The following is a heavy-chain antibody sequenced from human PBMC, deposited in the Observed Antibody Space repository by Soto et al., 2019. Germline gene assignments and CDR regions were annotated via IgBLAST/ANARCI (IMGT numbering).Heavy chain of an antibody. V-gene: IGHV4-31*03. D-gene: IGHD2-21*02. Sequence: LSLTCTVSGGSITSGGHYWAWIRQHPGKGLEWIGYMFHSGSTHYNPSLKSRISISVDTSKNQFSLKLSSVTAADTAVYYCARVTDPVVTASTPFDHWGQGALVTVSS. J-gene: IGHJ4*02. CDR1: GGSITSGGHY. CDR2: MFHSGST. CDR3: ARVTDPVVTASTPFDH.